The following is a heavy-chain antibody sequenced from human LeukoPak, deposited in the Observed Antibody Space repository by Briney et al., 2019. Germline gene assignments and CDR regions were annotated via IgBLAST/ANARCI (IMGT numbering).Heavy chain of an antibody. V-gene: IGHV4-59*01. CDR3: ASLTNTTGYISWYFDL. D-gene: IGHD3-9*01. CDR2: IYYSGGT. CDR1: GGSLTYYY. Sequence: SETLSLTCSVSGGSLTYYYWTWIRQPPGRRPEWIGFIYYSGGTNYNPSLESRVAFSVDTSKNQVSLKLSSVTAADTAIYYCASLTNTTGYISWYFDLWGRGTLVTVSS. J-gene: IGHJ2*01.